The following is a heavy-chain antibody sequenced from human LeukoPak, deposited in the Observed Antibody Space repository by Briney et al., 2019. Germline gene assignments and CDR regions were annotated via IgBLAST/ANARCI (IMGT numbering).Heavy chain of an antibody. CDR2: INPISGGR. D-gene: IGHD5-18*01. Sequence: ASVKVSCTASGYTFTGYYMHWVRQAPGQGLEWMGWINPISGGRNYAQKFQGRVTMSRDTSITTAYMELSRLRSDDTAVYYCARRAREYSHDAFDIWGQGTMVTVSS. CDR3: ARRAREYSHDAFDI. J-gene: IGHJ3*02. V-gene: IGHV1-2*02. CDR1: GYTFTGYY.